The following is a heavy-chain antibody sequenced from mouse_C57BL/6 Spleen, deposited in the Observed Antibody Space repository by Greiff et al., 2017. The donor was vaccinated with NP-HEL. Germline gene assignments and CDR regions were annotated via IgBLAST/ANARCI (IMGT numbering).Heavy chain of an antibody. Sequence: DVKLVESGGGLVKPGGSLKLSCAASGFTFSDYGMHWVRQAPEKGLEWVAYISSGSSTIYYADTVKGRFTISRDNAKNTLFLQMTSLRSEDTATYYCARQDGYPAWFAYWGQGTLVTVSA. V-gene: IGHV5-17*01. CDR2: ISSGSSTI. J-gene: IGHJ3*01. CDR3: ARQDGYPAWFAY. D-gene: IGHD2-3*01. CDR1: GFTFSDYG.